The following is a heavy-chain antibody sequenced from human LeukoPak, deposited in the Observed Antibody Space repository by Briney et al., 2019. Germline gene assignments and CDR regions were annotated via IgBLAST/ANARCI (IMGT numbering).Heavy chain of an antibody. CDR2: ISYDGSNK. CDR1: GFTFSSYA. CDR3: ARDLAYYDFWSGSRSAPTWVDY. V-gene: IGHV3-30-3*01. J-gene: IGHJ4*02. D-gene: IGHD3-3*01. Sequence: PGGSLRLSCAASGFTFSSYAMHWVRQALGKGLEWVAVISYDGSNKYYADSVKGRFTISRDNSKNTLYLQMNSLRAEDTAVYYCARDLAYYDFWSGSRSAPTWVDYWGQGTLATVSS.